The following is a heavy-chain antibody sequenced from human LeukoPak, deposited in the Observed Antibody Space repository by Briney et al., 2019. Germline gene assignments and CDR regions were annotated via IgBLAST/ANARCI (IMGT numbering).Heavy chain of an antibody. J-gene: IGHJ4*02. CDR3: ARDYVWGSDRYTDY. CDR1: GFTFSNYW. CDR2: IRQDGSEK. V-gene: IGHV3-7*05. Sequence: GGSLRLSCAASGFTFSNYWMTWVRQVPGRGLEWVANIRQDGSEKYYVDSVKGRFTISRDNAKNSLYLQMNSLRAEDTAVYYCARDYVWGSDRYTDYWGQGTLVTVSS. D-gene: IGHD3-16*02.